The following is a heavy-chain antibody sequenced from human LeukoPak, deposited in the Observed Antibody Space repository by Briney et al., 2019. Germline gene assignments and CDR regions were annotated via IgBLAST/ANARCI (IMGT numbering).Heavy chain of an antibody. Sequence: SETLSLTCTVSGGSISSYFWSWIRQPPGKGLEWIGEINHSGSTNYNPSLKSRVTISVDTSKNQFSLKLSSVTAADTAVYYCALKGYYDSSGYDYWGQGTLVTVSS. J-gene: IGHJ4*02. CDR2: INHSGST. CDR1: GGSISSYF. CDR3: ALKGYYDSSGYDY. D-gene: IGHD3-22*01. V-gene: IGHV4-34*01.